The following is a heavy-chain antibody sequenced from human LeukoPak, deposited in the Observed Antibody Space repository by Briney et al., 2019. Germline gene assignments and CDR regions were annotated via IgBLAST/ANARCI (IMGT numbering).Heavy chain of an antibody. Sequence: SETLSLTCTVSGGSISSYYWSWIRQPPGKGLEWIGYIYTSGNTNYNPSLKSRVTISVDTSKNQFSLKLSSVTAADTAVYYCARILRGVVVITWGQGTLVTVSS. CDR3: ARILRGVVVIT. V-gene: IGHV4-4*09. J-gene: IGHJ4*02. CDR1: GGSISSYY. CDR2: IYTSGNT. D-gene: IGHD3-22*01.